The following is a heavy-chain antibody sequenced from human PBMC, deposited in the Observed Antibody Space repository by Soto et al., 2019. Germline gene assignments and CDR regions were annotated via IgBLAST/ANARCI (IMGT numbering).Heavy chain of an antibody. D-gene: IGHD4-4*01. CDR2: IYYSGST. CDR3: ARPCYHDYSIYYYYGMDV. Sequence: SETLSLTCTVSGGSISSSSYYWGWIRQPPGKGLEWIGSIYYSGSTYYNPSLKSRVTISVDTSKSQFSLKRSSVTAADTAVYYCARPCYHDYSIYYYYGMDVWGQGTTVTVSS. V-gene: IGHV4-39*01. CDR1: GGSISSSSYY. J-gene: IGHJ6*02.